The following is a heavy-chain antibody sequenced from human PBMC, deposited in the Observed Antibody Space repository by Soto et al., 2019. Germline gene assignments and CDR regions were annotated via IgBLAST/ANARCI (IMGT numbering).Heavy chain of an antibody. J-gene: IGHJ3*02. CDR1: GGTFSSYA. V-gene: IGHV1-69*13. CDR2: IIPMYATT. Sequence: RASVKVSCKASGGTFSSYAISWVRQAPGQGLEWMGGIIPMYATTNYEQKFQGRVTITADESTSTAYMELSSLRSEDTAVYYCAHSSSGYYAFDIWGQGTMVTVSS. CDR3: AHSSSGYYAFDI. D-gene: IGHD3-22*01.